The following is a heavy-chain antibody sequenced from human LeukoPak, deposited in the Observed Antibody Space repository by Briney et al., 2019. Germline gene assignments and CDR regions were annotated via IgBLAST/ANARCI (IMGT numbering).Heavy chain of an antibody. Sequence: ASVKVSCKASGYTFTSYGISWVRQAPGQGLEWMGIINPSGGSTSYAQKFQGRVTMTRDTSTSTVYMELSSLRSEDTAVYYCARDNAPADSSTSSLHFDYWGQGTLVTVSS. V-gene: IGHV1-46*01. CDR3: ARDNAPADSSTSSLHFDY. J-gene: IGHJ4*02. CDR1: GYTFTSYG. D-gene: IGHD3-22*01. CDR2: INPSGGST.